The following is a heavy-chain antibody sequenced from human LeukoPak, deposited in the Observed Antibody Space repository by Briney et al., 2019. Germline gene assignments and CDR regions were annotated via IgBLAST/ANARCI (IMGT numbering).Heavy chain of an antibody. V-gene: IGHV4-34*01. Sequence: SETLSLTCAVYGGSFSGHYWSWIRQPPGKGLEWIGKINHSGRTNYNPSLKSRVTISVDTSKNQFSLKVSSVTAADTAVYYCARVKDPGGYYYYYYMDIWGKGNTVTVSS. CDR2: INHSGRT. CDR1: GGSFSGHY. J-gene: IGHJ6*03. CDR3: ARVKDPGGYYYYYYMDI. D-gene: IGHD3-16*01.